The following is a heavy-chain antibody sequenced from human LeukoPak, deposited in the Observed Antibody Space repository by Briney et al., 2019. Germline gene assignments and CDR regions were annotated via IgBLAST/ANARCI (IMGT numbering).Heavy chain of an antibody. CDR3: AKARPQYSGYDF. V-gene: IGHV3-30*02. CDR2: IRYDGSDK. J-gene: IGHJ4*02. Sequence: TGGSLRLSCAAYGFIFSNYGMHWVRQAPGKGLEWLTFIRYDGSDKYYADSVKGRFTISRDNSKNTLYLQMNSLRAKDTAVYYCAKARPQYSGYDFWGQGTLVTVSS. CDR1: GFIFSNYG. D-gene: IGHD5-12*01.